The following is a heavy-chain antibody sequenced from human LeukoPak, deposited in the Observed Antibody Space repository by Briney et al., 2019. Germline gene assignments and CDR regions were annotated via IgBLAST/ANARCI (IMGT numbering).Heavy chain of an antibody. D-gene: IGHD3-22*01. V-gene: IGHV1-69*13. CDR1: GGTFSSYA. CDR3: ARVSSGYSDWFDP. CDR2: IIPIFGTA. J-gene: IGHJ5*02. Sequence: SVEVSCKASGGTFSSYAISWVRQAPGQGLEWMGGIIPIFGTANYAQKFQGRVTITADESTSTAYMELSSLRSEDTAVYYCARVSSGYSDWFDPWGQGTLVTVSS.